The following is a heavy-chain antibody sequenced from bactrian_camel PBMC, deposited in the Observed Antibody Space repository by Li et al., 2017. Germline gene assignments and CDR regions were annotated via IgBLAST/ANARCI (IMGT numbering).Heavy chain of an antibody. Sequence: VQLVESGGGSVQPGGSLRLSCGFNGSRFSEYSMTWIRQGAGKGLEWVASFLSTGSTTYSSSVKDRFTISRDNPKKTVYLQMLSLKSEDTALYYCVTGHYYYSSWGQGTQVTVS. J-gene: IGHJ6*01. V-gene: IGHV3-2*01. D-gene: IGHD3*01. CDR2: FLSTGSTT. CDR1: GSRFSEYS. CDR3: VTGHYYYSS.